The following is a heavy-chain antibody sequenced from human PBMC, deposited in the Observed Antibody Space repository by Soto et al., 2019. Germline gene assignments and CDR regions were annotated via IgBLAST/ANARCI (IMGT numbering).Heavy chain of an antibody. CDR3: AREIRWPKGRYYYGMDV. CDR1: GGSISSYY. V-gene: IGHV4-4*07. CDR2: IYTSGST. D-gene: IGHD3-10*01. J-gene: IGHJ6*02. Sequence: SETLSLSFTVSGGSISSYYCSWIRQPAGKGLEWIGRIYTSGSTNYNPSLKSRVTMSVDTSKNQFSLKLSSVTAADTAVYYCAREIRWPKGRYYYGMDVWGQGTTVTVSS.